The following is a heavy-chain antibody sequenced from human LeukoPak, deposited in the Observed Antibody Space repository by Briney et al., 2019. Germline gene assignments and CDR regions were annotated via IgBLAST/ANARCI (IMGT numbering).Heavy chain of an antibody. V-gene: IGHV1-69*01. CDR1: GGTFSSYA. J-gene: IGHJ6*03. D-gene: IGHD4-23*01. CDR2: IIPIFGTA. Sequence: SVKVSCKASGGTFSSYAISWVRQAPGQGLEWMGGIIPIFGTAHYAQKFQGRVTITADESTSTAYMDLSSLRSEDTAVYYCASMTTVEVSFYYMDVWGKGTTVTVSS. CDR3: ASMTTVEVSFYYMDV.